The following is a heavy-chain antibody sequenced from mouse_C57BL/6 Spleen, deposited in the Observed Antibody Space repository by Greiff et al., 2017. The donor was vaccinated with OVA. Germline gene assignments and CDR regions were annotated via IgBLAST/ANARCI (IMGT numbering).Heavy chain of an antibody. CDR1: GYTFTDYE. Sequence: VQLQQSGAELVRPGASVTLSCKASGYTFTDYEMHWVKQTPVHGLEWIGAIDPETGGTAYNQKFKGTAILTADKSSSTAYMELRSLTSEASAVYYCTRLGTAQAFDYWGQGTTLTVSS. CDR2: IDPETGGT. J-gene: IGHJ2*01. D-gene: IGHD3-2*02. CDR3: TRLGTAQAFDY. V-gene: IGHV1-15*01.